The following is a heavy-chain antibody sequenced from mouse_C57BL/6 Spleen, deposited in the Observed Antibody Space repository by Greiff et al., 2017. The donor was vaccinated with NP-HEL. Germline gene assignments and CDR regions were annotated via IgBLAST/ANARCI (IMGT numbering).Heavy chain of an antibody. D-gene: IGHD1-1*01. J-gene: IGHJ4*01. CDR1: GYTFTSYG. Sequence: QVQLQQSGAELARPGASVKLSCKASGYTFTSYGISWVKQRTGQGLEWIGEIYPRSGNTYYNEKFKGKATLTADKSSSTAYMELRSLTSEDSAVYVCARLGVTTVVAPYAMDYWGQGTSVTVSS. CDR2: IYPRSGNT. V-gene: IGHV1-81*01. CDR3: ARLGVTTVVAPYAMDY.